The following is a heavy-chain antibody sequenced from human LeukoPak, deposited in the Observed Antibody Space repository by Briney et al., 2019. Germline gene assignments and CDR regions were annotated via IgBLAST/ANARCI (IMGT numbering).Heavy chain of an antibody. Sequence: GGSLRLSCAASGFTFSSYAMHWVRQAPGKGLEWVAVISYDGSNKYYADSVKGRFTISRDNSKNTLYLQMNSLRAEDTAVYYCAKEPDYGGNSFDYWGQGTLVTVSS. CDR1: GFTFSSYA. CDR3: AKEPDYGGNSFDY. J-gene: IGHJ4*02. V-gene: IGHV3-30*04. D-gene: IGHD4-23*01. CDR2: ISYDGSNK.